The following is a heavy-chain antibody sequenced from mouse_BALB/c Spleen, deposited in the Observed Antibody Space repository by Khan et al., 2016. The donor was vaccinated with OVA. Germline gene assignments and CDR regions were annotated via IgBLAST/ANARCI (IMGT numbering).Heavy chain of an antibody. V-gene: IGHV5-6*01. CDR3: TRLAYYYDSEGFAY. J-gene: IGHJ3*01. CDR1: GFTFSTYD. CDR2: VSTGGTYT. D-gene: IGHD1-1*01. Sequence: EVQLQESGGDLVKPGGSLKLSCAASGFTFSTYDMSWVRQTPDRRLEWVATVSTGGTYTYYLDSVKGRFTISRDNAKNTLYLQMSSLKSEDTAMFYCTRLAYYYDSEGFAYWGQGTLVTVSA.